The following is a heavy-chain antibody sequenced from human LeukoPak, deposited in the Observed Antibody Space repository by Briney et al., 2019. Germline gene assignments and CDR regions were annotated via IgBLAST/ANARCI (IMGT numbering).Heavy chain of an antibody. D-gene: IGHD2-15*01. CDR1: GFTVSSNY. CDR2: ISSSSSYI. V-gene: IGHV3-21*01. J-gene: IGHJ3*02. CDR3: ARLVVVAANAFDI. Sequence: PGGSLRLSCAASGFTVSSNYMSWVRQAPGKGLEWVSSISSSSSYIYYADSVKGRFTISRDNAKNSLYLQMNSLRAEDTAVYYCARLVVVAANAFDIWGQGTMVTVSS.